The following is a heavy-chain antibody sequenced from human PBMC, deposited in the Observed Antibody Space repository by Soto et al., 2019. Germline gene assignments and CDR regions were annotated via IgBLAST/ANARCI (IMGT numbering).Heavy chain of an antibody. Sequence: QVQLVESGGGVVQPGTSLRLSCAASGFTISTHGMHWVRQAPGKGLEWVANIWYDGSNRFYADCVKGRFTISKDNSKNTLYLQMSSLRAEDTAVYYCAAATTWNFHFHYWGQGTQVTVSS. D-gene: IGHD1-7*01. CDR2: IWYDGSNR. V-gene: IGHV3-33*01. J-gene: IGHJ4*02. CDR1: GFTISTHG. CDR3: AAATTWNFHFHY.